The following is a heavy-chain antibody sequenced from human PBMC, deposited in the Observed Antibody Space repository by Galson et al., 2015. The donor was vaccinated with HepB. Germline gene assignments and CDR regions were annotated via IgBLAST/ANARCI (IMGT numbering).Heavy chain of an antibody. V-gene: IGHV3-23*01. Sequence: SLRLSCAASGFTFSNYAMSWVRQAPGKGLEWVSAISDGGDDTYYSDSVRGRFTISRDNFKNTLYLQMNSLRAEDTAAYYCVKWARPGYGYFSEGFDVWGQGTMVTASS. D-gene: IGHD2-2*03. J-gene: IGHJ3*01. CDR1: GFTFSNYA. CDR2: ISDGGDDT. CDR3: VKWARPGYGYFSEGFDV.